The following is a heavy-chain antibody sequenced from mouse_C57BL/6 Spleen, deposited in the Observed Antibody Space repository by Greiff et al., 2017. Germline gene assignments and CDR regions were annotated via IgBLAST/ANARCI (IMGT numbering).Heavy chain of an antibody. CDR3: ARWGAGRYFDY. V-gene: IGHV1-20*01. Sequence: DVQLVESGPELVKPGDSVKISCKASGYSFTGYFMNWVMQSHGKSLEWIGRINPYNGDTFYNQKFKGKATLTVDKSSSTAHMELRSLTSEDSAVYYCARWGAGRYFDYWGQGTTLTVSS. D-gene: IGHD1-1*01. J-gene: IGHJ2*01. CDR2: INPYNGDT. CDR1: GYSFTGYF.